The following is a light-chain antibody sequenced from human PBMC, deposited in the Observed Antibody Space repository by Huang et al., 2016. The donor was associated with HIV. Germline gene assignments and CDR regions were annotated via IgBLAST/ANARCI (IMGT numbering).Light chain of an antibody. Sequence: DIQITQSPSSLSASVGDRVIITCRASQNINRYLNWYQQQPGIAPKLLISGASKLQSGGPSSFSGSGSGTHFTLAISSLSPEDSATYYCQQSAVTPRTFGQGTKLEI. J-gene: IGKJ2*01. CDR3: QQSAVTPRT. CDR1: QNINRY. CDR2: GAS. V-gene: IGKV1-39*01.